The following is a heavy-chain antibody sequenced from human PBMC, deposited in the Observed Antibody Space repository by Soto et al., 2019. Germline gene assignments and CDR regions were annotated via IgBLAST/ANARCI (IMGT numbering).Heavy chain of an antibody. CDR3: ARYYDFWSGHIPLGY. J-gene: IGHJ4*02. CDR2: IKQDGSEK. Sequence: LRLSCAASGFTFSSYWMSWVRQAPGKGLEWVANIKQDGSEKYYVDSLKGRFTISRDNARNSLYLQMNSLRAEDTAVYYCARYYDFWSGHIPLGYWGQGTLVTVSS. V-gene: IGHV3-7*03. CDR1: GFTFSSYW. D-gene: IGHD3-3*01.